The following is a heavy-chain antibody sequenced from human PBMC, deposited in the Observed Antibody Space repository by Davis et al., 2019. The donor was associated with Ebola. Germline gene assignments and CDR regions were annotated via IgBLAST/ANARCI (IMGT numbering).Heavy chain of an antibody. CDR3: ARGGDSSSWYYYYGMDV. CDR2: IYHSGST. Sequence: SETLSLTCAVYGGSFSGYYWSWIRQPPGKGLEWIGEIYHSGSTYYNPSLKSRVTISVDRSKNQFSLKLSSVTAADTAVYYCARGGDSSSWYYYYGMDVWGQGTTVTVSS. J-gene: IGHJ6*02. V-gene: IGHV4-34*01. D-gene: IGHD6-13*01. CDR1: GGSFSGYY.